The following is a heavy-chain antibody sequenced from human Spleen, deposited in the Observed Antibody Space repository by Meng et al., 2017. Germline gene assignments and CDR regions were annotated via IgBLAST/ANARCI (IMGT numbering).Heavy chain of an antibody. Sequence: QVQPKQWGAGLLKPSETLSLTCVVSGGSFSDYYWSWIRQPPGKGLEWIGEINHSGSTNYNPSLESRATISVGTSQNNLSLKLSSVTAADSAVYYCARGPTTMAHDFDYWGQGTLVTVSS. V-gene: IGHV4-34*01. D-gene: IGHD4-11*01. CDR2: INHSGST. CDR1: GGSFSDYY. CDR3: ARGPTTMAHDFDY. J-gene: IGHJ4*02.